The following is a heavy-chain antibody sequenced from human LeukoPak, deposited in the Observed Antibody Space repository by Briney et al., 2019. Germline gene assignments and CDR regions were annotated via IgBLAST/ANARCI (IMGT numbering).Heavy chain of an antibody. J-gene: IGHJ4*02. V-gene: IGHV3-11*05. CDR3: ARGRSDSSGYNYIDH. CDR2: ISSSSTYT. CDR1: GFTFSDYY. Sequence: PGGSLRLSCAASGFTFSDYYMSWIRQAPGKGLEWVSYISSSSTYTNYADSVKGRFTISRDNAKNSLYLQMNSLRAEDTAVYYCARGRSDSSGYNYIDHWGQGTLVTVSS. D-gene: IGHD6-19*01.